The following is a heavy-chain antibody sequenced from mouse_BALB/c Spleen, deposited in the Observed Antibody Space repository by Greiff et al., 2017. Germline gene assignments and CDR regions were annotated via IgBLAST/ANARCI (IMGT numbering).Heavy chain of an antibody. CDR2: IRSKSNNYAT. D-gene: IGHD2-3*01. V-gene: IGHV10S3*01. CDR1: GFTFNTNA. J-gene: IGHJ1*01. Sequence: GGGLVQPKGSLKLSCAASGFTFNTNAMNWVRQAPGKGLEWVARIRSKSNNYATYYADSVKDRFTISRDDSQSMLYLQMNNLKTEDTAMYYCVSEGGYYDYWYFDVWGAGTTVTVSS. CDR3: VSEGGYYDYWYFDV.